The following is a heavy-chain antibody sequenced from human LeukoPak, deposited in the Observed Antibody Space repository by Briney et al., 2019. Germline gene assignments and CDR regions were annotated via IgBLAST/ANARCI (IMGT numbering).Heavy chain of an antibody. CDR1: GYTFTSYD. J-gene: IGHJ4*02. CDR3: ARGAYYYDSSGYHTFDY. V-gene: IGHV1-8*01. Sequence: ASVKVSCKASGYTFTSYDINWVRQATGQGLEWMGRMNTNSGNTGYAQKFKGRVTMTRNTSISPAYMELSSLRSEDTAVYYCARGAYYYDSSGYHTFDYWGQGTLVTVSS. CDR2: MNTNSGNT. D-gene: IGHD3-22*01.